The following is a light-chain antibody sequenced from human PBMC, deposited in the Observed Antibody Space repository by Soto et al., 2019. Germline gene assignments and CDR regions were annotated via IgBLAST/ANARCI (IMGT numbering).Light chain of an antibody. V-gene: IGLV2-14*01. Sequence: QSALTQPASVSGSPGQSITISCTGTSSDVGGYNFVSWYQQHPGKVPKLIIYEVSNRPSGVSNRFSGSKSGNTASLTISGLQAEDEADYYSSSYTTSSTLVFGTGTKVTVL. CDR1: SSDVGGYNF. J-gene: IGLJ1*01. CDR3: SSYTTSSTLV. CDR2: EVS.